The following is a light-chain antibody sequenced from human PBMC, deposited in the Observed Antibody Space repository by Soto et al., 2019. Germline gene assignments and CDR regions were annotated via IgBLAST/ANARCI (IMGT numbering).Light chain of an antibody. V-gene: IGLV1-51*01. J-gene: IGLJ3*02. CDR1: SSNIGNNY. CDR3: ATWDSALSAGV. CDR2: DNN. Sequence: QSVLTQPPSVSAAPGQKVTISCSGSSSNIGNNYVSWYQHFPGTAPKVLIYDNNRRPSGIPDRFSGSKSGTSATLTIIGLQTGDEADYYCATWDSALSAGVFGGGTKLTVL.